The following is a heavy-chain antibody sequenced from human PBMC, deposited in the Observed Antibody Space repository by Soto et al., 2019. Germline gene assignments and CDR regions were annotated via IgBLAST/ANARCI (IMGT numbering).Heavy chain of an antibody. CDR3: ARGRYCSGGSCSFHYYYGMDV. CDR2: IGTAGDT. V-gene: IGHV3-13*04. D-gene: IGHD2-15*01. CDR1: GFTFSSYD. Sequence: EVQLVESGGGLVQPGGSLRLSCAASGFTFSSYDMHWVRQATGKGLEWVSAIGTAGDTYYPGSVKGRFTISRENAKNSLYRQMNGLRGGDPAVYYCARGRYCSGGSCSFHYYYGMDVWGQGTTVTVSS. J-gene: IGHJ6*02.